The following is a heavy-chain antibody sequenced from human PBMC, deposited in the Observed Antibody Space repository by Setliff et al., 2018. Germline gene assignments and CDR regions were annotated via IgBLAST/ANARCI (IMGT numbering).Heavy chain of an antibody. CDR3: AISTLSICSGGSCPNVFDV. CDR1: GYIFSSYG. Sequence: SVKVSCKASGYIFSSYGISWVRQAPGQGLQWMGWISSYNTDITNYAERFQGRITMTTDTSTSAAYMELRGLRSDDTAIYYCAISTLSICSGGSCPNVFDVWGPGTLVTVS. CDR2: ISSYNTDIT. V-gene: IGHV1-18*01. J-gene: IGHJ3*01. D-gene: IGHD2-15*01.